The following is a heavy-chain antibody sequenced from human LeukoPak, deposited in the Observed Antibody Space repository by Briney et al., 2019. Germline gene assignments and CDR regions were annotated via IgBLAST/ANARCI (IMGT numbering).Heavy chain of an antibody. CDR3: ARDLFDGDYIRFFDY. CDR1: GFTFSRFG. V-gene: IGHV3-21*05. D-gene: IGHD4-17*01. CDR2: ISSSSSAI. J-gene: IGHJ4*02. Sequence: GGSLRLSCVASGFTFSRFGMNWVRQAPGKGLEWISYISSSSSAIYYADSVKGRFTISRDNAKNSLYLQMNSLRAEDTAVYYCARDLFDGDYIRFFDYWGQGTLVTVSS.